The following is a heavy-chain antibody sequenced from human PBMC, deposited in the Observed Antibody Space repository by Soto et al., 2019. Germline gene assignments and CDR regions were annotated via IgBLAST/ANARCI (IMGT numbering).Heavy chain of an antibody. J-gene: IGHJ4*02. D-gene: IGHD3-3*01. Sequence: GGSLRLSCAASGFTFSSYGMHWVRQAPGKGLEWVAVISYDGSNKYYADSVKGRFTISRDNSKNTLYLQMNSLRAEDTAVYYCTNGASSEVGTIFGVVINVSNYWGQGTLVTVSS. CDR1: GFTFSSYG. CDR2: ISYDGSNK. V-gene: IGHV3-30*18. CDR3: TNGASSEVGTIFGVVINVSNY.